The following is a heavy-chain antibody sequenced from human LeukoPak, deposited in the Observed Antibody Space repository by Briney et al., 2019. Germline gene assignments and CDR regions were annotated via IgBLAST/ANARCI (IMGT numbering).Heavy chain of an antibody. Sequence: SETLSLTCTVSGGSISSSSYYWGWIRQPPGKGLEWIGSIYYGGSAYYNPSLKSRVTISVDTSKNQFSLKLSSVTAADTAVYYCARGPRMGYWGQGTLVTVSS. CDR3: ARGPRMGY. D-gene: IGHD2-8*01. V-gene: IGHV4-39*07. CDR2: IYYGGSA. CDR1: GGSISSSSYY. J-gene: IGHJ4*02.